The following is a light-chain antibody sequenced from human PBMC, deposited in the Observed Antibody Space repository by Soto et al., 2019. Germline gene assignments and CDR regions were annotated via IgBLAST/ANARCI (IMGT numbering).Light chain of an antibody. CDR1: SGHSSYI. V-gene: IGLV4-60*02. Sequence: QSVLTQSSSSSASLGSSVNLTCTLSSGHSSYIIAWHQQQPGKAPRYLMKLEGSGNYNKGSGVPDRFSGSSSGADRYLTISNLQFEDEADYYCETWDTNTWVFGGGTKLTVL. J-gene: IGLJ3*02. CDR3: ETWDTNTWV. CDR2: LEGSGNY.